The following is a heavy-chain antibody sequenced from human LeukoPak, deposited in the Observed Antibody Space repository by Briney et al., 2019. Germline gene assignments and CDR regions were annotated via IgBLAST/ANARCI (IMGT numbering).Heavy chain of an antibody. Sequence: GASVKVSCKASGYTFTGYYMHWVRQAPGQGLEWMGWINPNSGGTNYAQKFQGRVTMTRDTSISTAYMELSRLRSDDTAVYYCARDLPYCSSGSCYSNNWFDPWGQGTLVTVSS. V-gene: IGHV1-2*02. CDR2: INPNSGGT. D-gene: IGHD2-15*01. CDR3: ARDLPYCSSGSCYSNNWFDP. CDR1: GYTFTGYY. J-gene: IGHJ5*02.